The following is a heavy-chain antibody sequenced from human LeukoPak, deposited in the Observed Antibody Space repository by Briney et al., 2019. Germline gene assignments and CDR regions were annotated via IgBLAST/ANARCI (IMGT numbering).Heavy chain of an antibody. CDR3: AKVLGGVLMVYAIPNWFDP. V-gene: IGHV4-61*09. Sequence: PSETLSLTCNVSGGSISSGSYCWSWLRQPAGKGLEWIGHIHISGNTNYNPSLKSRVTTSVDTSKNQFSLKLISVTAADTAVYYCAKVLGGVLMVYAIPNWFDPWGQGTLVTVSS. CDR2: IHISGNT. J-gene: IGHJ5*02. D-gene: IGHD2-8*01. CDR1: GGSISSGSYC.